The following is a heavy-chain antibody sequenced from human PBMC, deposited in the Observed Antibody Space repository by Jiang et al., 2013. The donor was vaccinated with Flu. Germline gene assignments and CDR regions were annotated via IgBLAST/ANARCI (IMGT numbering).Heavy chain of an antibody. CDR2: IYSSGST. CDR1: GGSINGYY. V-gene: IGHV4-59*01. Sequence: GSGLVKPSETLSLTCTVSGGSINGYYWSWIRQPAGQGLEWIGNIYSSGSTNHNPSLTSRVTISVDTSRNQFSLKLSSVTAADTAVYYCARYHCPNGICDSFDYLGPGNPGHHLL. CDR3: ARYHCPNGICDSFDY. J-gene: IGHJ4*02. D-gene: IGHD2-8*01.